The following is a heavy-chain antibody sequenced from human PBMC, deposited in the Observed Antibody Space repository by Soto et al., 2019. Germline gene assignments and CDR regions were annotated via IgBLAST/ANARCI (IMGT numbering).Heavy chain of an antibody. CDR3: AKGDNLGPKTGYAFDP. Sequence: WQTLALISACCVDSVSINTASWDWIRQSRSRGLEWLGRTYFRSKWDNDYAVSVKSRIIINPDTSNNQFSLQLDSVTPEDTAVYFCAKGDNLGPKTGYAFDPWGQGIMVTVSS. D-gene: IGHD5-12*01. CDR1: VDSVSINTAS. V-gene: IGHV6-1*01. J-gene: IGHJ5*02. CDR2: TYFRSKWDN.